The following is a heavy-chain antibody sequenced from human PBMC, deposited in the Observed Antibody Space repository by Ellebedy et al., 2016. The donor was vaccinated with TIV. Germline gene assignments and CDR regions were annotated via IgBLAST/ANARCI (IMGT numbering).Heavy chain of an antibody. D-gene: IGHD4-17*01. CDR2: IKQDGSEK. V-gene: IGHV3-7*01. Sequence: GGSLRLSCAASGFTFSSYWMSWVRQAPGKGLEWVANIKQDGSEKDYVDSVEGRFAISRDNAKNSLYLQMSSLRTEDTAVYYCARDGSYGDYLYPMHAFEIWGQGTMVTVSS. CDR3: ARDGSYGDYLYPMHAFEI. CDR1: GFTFSSYW. J-gene: IGHJ3*02.